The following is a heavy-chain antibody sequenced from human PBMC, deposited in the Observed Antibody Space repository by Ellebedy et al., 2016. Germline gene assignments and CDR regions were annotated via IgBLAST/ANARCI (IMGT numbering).Heavy chain of an antibody. CDR2: MNPNSGNT. Sequence: ASVKVSXKASGYTFTSYDINWVRQATGQGLEWMGWMNPNSGNTGYAQKFQGRVTMTRNTSISTAYMELSSLRSEDTAVYYCARTQGSYCSSTSCYNWYYYYYMDVWGKGTTVTVSS. D-gene: IGHD2-2*02. V-gene: IGHV1-8*01. J-gene: IGHJ6*03. CDR1: GYTFTSYD. CDR3: ARTQGSYCSSTSCYNWYYYYYMDV.